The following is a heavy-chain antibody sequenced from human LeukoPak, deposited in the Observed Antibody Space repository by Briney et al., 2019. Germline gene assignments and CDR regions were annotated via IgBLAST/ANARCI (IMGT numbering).Heavy chain of an antibody. V-gene: IGHV3-23*01. CDR1: GFTFNNNA. CDR2: INGGGDAT. D-gene: IGHD5-24*01. CDR3: AKDRVEVDY. Sequence: GGSVRLSCTASGFTFNNNAMSWVRQAPRKGLEWVSAINGGGDATEYTDSVKGRFTISRDNSKNTLYLQMNSLRAEDTAVYYCAKDRVEVDYWGQGTLGTVSS. J-gene: IGHJ4*02.